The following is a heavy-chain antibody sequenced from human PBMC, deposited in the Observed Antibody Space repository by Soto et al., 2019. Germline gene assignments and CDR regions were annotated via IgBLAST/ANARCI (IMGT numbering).Heavy chain of an antibody. J-gene: IGHJ4*02. V-gene: IGHV4-30-4*01. CDR3: ASLSYSSSPFDY. Sequence: PSETLSLTCTVSGGSISSGGYYWSWIRQPPGKGLEWIGYIYYSGSTYYNPSLKSRVTISVDTSKNHFSLKPSSVTAADTAVYYCASLSYSSSPFDYWGQGTLVTVSS. CDR1: GGSISSGGYY. D-gene: IGHD6-6*01. CDR2: IYYSGST.